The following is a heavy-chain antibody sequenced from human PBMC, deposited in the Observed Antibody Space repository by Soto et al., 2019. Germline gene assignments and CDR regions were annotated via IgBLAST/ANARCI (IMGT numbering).Heavy chain of an antibody. Sequence: SETLSPTCPVFGGSISSSSYDWGWVRPPPGKGLEWIGSIYYSGSTYYNPSLKSRVTISVDTSKNQFSLKLSSVTAADTAVYYRARQVSGYSSGWVDYWGQGTLVTVSS. CDR2: IYYSGST. CDR1: GGSISSSSYD. V-gene: IGHV4-39*01. D-gene: IGHD6-19*01. J-gene: IGHJ4*02. CDR3: ARQVSGYSSGWVDY.